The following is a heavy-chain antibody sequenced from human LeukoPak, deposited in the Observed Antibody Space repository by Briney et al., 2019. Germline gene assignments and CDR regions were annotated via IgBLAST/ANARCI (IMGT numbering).Heavy chain of an antibody. CDR3: ATVAPPGYFDY. J-gene: IGHJ4*02. CDR2: INPSGGST. CDR1: GYTFTSYY. V-gene: IGHV1-46*01. Sequence: GASVKVSRKASGYTFTSYYMHWVRQAPGQGLEWMGIINPSGGSTSYAQKFQGRVTMTEDTSTDTAYMELSSLRSEDTAVYYCATVAPPGYFDYWGQGTLVTVSS.